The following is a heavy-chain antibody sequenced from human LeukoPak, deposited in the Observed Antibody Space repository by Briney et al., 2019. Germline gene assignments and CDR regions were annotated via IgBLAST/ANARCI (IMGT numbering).Heavy chain of an antibody. CDR2: ISAYNGDT. CDR1: GYTFTSYG. D-gene: IGHD1-14*01. CDR3: ARDPKNRFTGMDV. Sequence: GASVKVSCKASGYTFTSYGISWVRQAPGQGLEWMGWISAYNGDTNYAQKFQGRVTMTTDTSTSTVYMELRSLRSDDTAVYYCARDPKNRFTGMDVWGQGTTVTVSS. V-gene: IGHV1-18*01. J-gene: IGHJ6*02.